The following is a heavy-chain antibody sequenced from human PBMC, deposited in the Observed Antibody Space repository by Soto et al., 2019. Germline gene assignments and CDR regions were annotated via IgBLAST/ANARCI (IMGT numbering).Heavy chain of an antibody. Sequence: GSLRLSCAASGFTVSSNYMSWVRQAPGKGLEWVSVIYSDGSTYYADSVKGRFTISRDSSKNTLYLQMNSLRVEDTAVYYCAREYTNDPGWFDPCGQGTPVTVSS. V-gene: IGHV3-53*01. CDR3: AREYTNDPGWFDP. D-gene: IGHD1-1*01. CDR2: IYSDGST. CDR1: GFTVSSNY. J-gene: IGHJ5*02.